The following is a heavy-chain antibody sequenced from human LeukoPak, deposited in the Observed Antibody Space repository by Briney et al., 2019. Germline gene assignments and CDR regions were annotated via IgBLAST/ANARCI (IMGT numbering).Heavy chain of an antibody. Sequence: KDGGSLQISCQGSGYRFTSYWIGWVRQLPGKGLEWMGIIYPGDSDTRYSPSFQGQVTISADKSISTAYLQWSSLKASDTAMYYCARVDCSGGSCYSGGFDYWGQGTLVTVSS. CDR3: ARVDCSGGSCYSGGFDY. CDR2: IYPGDSDT. V-gene: IGHV5-51*01. D-gene: IGHD2-15*01. J-gene: IGHJ4*02. CDR1: GYRFTSYW.